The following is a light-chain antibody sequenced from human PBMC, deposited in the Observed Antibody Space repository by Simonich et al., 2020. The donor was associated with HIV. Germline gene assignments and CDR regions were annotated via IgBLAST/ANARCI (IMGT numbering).Light chain of an antibody. Sequence: QSALTQPASVSGSPGQSITISCTGTSSDVGGYNYVSWYQQHPGKAPKLMIYDVSNRPSGVSTRFSGSKSGNTASLTISGLQAEDEADYYCSSYTSSSTFVFGGGTQLTVL. CDR2: DVS. V-gene: IGLV2-14*03. CDR3: SSYTSSSTFV. CDR1: SSDVGGYNY. J-gene: IGLJ7*01.